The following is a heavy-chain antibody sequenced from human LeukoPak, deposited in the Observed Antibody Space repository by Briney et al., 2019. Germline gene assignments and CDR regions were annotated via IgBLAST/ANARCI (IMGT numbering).Heavy chain of an antibody. CDR1: GFTFRNYG. Sequence: GGSLRLSCAASGFTFRNYGMSWVRQAPGKGLEWVSVIYSGGSTYYADSVKGRFTISRDNSKNTLYLQMNSLRAEDTAVYYCARVGYSGYVQNFDYWGQGTLVTVSS. CDR2: IYSGGST. V-gene: IGHV3-66*01. CDR3: ARVGYSGYVQNFDY. J-gene: IGHJ4*02. D-gene: IGHD5-12*01.